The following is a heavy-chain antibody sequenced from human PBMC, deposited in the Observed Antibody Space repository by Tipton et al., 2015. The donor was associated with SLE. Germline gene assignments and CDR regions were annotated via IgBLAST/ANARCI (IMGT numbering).Heavy chain of an antibody. J-gene: IGHJ4*02. D-gene: IGHD3-10*01. V-gene: IGHV4-59*01. CDR1: GGSISSYY. Sequence: TLSLTCTVSGGSISSYYWSWIRQPPGKGLEWIGYIYYSGSTNYNPSLKSRVTISVDTSKNQFSLKLSSVTAADTAVYYCARVGYYGSGTHDYWGQGTLVTVSS. CDR3: ARVGYYGSGTHDY. CDR2: IYYSGST.